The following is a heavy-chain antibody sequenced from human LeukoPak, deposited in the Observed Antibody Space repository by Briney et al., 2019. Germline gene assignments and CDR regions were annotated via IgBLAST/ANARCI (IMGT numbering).Heavy chain of an antibody. V-gene: IGHV4-4*02. CDR2: IFHSGTT. Sequence: SETLSLTCTVSGELITSNKWWSGVRQSPEKGLEWIGEIFHSGTTKYKASLESRVTMLLDKSKNQFSLRLNSVTAEDTAVYYCARSRLRNDAFDIWGQGTMVTVSS. J-gene: IGHJ3*02. CDR1: GELITSNKW. D-gene: IGHD1-14*01. CDR3: ARSRLRNDAFDI.